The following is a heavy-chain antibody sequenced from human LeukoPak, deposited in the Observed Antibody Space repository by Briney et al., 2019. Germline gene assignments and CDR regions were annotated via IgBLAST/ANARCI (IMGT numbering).Heavy chain of an antibody. Sequence: ASVKVSCKASGYTFTGYYMHWVRQAPGQGLEWMGWINPNSGGTNYAQKFQGRVTMTRDTSISTAYMELSRLGSDDTAVYYCARAPGGDGYSNFDYWGQGTLVTVSS. CDR2: INPNSGGT. J-gene: IGHJ4*02. D-gene: IGHD5-24*01. V-gene: IGHV1-2*02. CDR3: ARAPGGDGYSNFDY. CDR1: GYTFTGYY.